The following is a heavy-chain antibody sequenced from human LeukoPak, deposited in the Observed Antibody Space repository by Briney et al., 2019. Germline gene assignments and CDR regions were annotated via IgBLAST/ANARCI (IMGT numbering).Heavy chain of an antibody. D-gene: IGHD2-21*02. Sequence: GESLKISCKGSGYSFTSYWIGWMRQMPGKGLERMGIIYPGDSDTKYNPSFQGQVTISADKSISTAYLQWSSLKASDTAMYYCARQAYCGGDCSHYYYGMDVWGQGTTVTVSS. CDR3: ARQAYCGGDCSHYYYGMDV. CDR2: IYPGDSDT. CDR1: GYSFTSYW. V-gene: IGHV5-51*01. J-gene: IGHJ6*02.